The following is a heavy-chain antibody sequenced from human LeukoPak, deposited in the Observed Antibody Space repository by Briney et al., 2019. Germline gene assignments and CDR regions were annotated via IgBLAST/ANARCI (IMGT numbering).Heavy chain of an antibody. CDR2: IYYSGST. V-gene: IGHV4-31*03. CDR3: ARDQGYSSSWSFDY. J-gene: IGHJ4*02. D-gene: IGHD6-13*01. Sequence: SETLSLTCTVSGGSISSGGYYWSWIRQHPGKGLEWIGYIYYSGSTYYNPSLKSRVTISVETSKNQFSLKLSSVTAADTAEYYCARDQGYSSSWSFDYWGQGTLVTVSS. CDR1: GGSISSGGYY.